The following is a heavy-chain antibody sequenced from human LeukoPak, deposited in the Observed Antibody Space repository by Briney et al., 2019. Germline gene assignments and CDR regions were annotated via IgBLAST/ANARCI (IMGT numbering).Heavy chain of an antibody. CDR3: ARIIAVAGTSCFDY. D-gene: IGHD6-19*01. V-gene: IGHV1-18*01. Sequence: ASVKVSCKASGYTFTSYGISWVRQAPGQGLEWMGWISAYNGNTNYAQKLQGRVTMTTDTSTSTAYMELRSLRSDDTAVYYCARIIAVAGTSCFDYWGQGTLVTVSS. J-gene: IGHJ4*02. CDR1: GYTFTSYG. CDR2: ISAYNGNT.